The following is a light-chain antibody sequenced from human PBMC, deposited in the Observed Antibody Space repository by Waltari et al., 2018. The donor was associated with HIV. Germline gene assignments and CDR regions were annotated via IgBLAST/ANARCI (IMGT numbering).Light chain of an antibody. CDR3: SSYTSSSPYA. J-gene: IGLJ1*01. V-gene: IGLV2-14*03. CDR2: DVS. CDR1: SSDVGGYNY. Sequence: QSALTQPASVSGSPGQSITISCTGTSSDVGGYNYVSWYQQHPGKAPKLMIYDVSNRPSWVSTRFSGSKSGNTASLTISGLQAEDEADYYCSSYTSSSPYAFGTGTKVTVL.